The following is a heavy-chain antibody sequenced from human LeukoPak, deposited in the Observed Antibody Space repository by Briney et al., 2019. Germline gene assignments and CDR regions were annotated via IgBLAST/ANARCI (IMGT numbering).Heavy chain of an antibody. J-gene: IGHJ4*02. CDR1: GRSVSSTNW. CDR2: GHLDGRT. CDR3: AREGVFYRPLDY. V-gene: IGHV4-4*02. D-gene: IGHD3-9*01. Sequence: PSDTQSLTCGLSGRSVSSTNWWTWIRQPPGKGLDWIREGHLDGRTNFNRPLKSRLTMSVDLSENHVSLQLTPVTAADTAVYYCAREGVFYRPLDYSGQGTLVTVSS.